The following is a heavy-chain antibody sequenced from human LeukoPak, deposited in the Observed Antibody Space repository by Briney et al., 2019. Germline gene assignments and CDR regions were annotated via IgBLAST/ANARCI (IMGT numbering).Heavy chain of an antibody. V-gene: IGHV3-23*01. J-gene: IGHJ4*02. CDR2: ISTSART. Sequence: GGSLRLSCAASGFTFSSYEMNWVRQAPGKGLEWLSLISTSARTHYADSVKGRFTISRDNSKNTLYLQMNTLRVYDTGIYYCAKDLDSSGSYESPGDYWGQGTQVTVSS. D-gene: IGHD6-19*01. CDR3: AKDLDSSGSYESPGDY. CDR1: GFTFSSYE.